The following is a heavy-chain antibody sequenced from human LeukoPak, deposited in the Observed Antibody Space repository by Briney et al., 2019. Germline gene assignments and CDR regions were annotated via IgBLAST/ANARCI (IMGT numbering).Heavy chain of an antibody. Sequence: QTGGSLRLSCAASGFTFSSYEMNWVRQAPGKGLEWVSYISSSGSTIYYADSVKGRLTISRDNAKNSLYLQMNSLRAEDTAVYYWAGALLVGELLIIYYYFYMDVWGKRTTVNISS. CDR3: AGALLVGELLIIYYYFYMDV. D-gene: IGHD3-10*01. CDR2: ISSSGSTI. J-gene: IGHJ6*03. CDR1: GFTFSSYE. V-gene: IGHV3-48*03.